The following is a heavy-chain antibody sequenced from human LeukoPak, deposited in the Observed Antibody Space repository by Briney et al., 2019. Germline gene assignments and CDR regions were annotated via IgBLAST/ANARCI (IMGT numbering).Heavy chain of an antibody. CDR2: ISASGNYI. D-gene: IGHD3-16*01. CDR1: GFSFSSYS. V-gene: IGHV3-21*01. CDR3: GRELYYYGTDAFDI. Sequence: TGGSLRLSCAAPGFSFSSYSMNWVRQAPGRGLEWVSSISASGNYIYYADSVKGRFTISRDSAENSLYLQMNSLGAEDTAVYYLGRELYYYGTDAFDIWGQGTVVTVS. J-gene: IGHJ3*02.